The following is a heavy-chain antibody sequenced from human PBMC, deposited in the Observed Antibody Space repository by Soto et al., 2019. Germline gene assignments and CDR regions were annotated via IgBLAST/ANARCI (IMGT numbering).Heavy chain of an antibody. Sequence: ASVKVSCKASGYTFTGYYMHWVRQAPGQGLEWMGWINPNSGGTNYAQEFQGWVTMTRDTSISTAYMELSRLRSDDTAVYYCARGPLLRYFDRLRPSNWFDPWGQGTLVTVSS. J-gene: IGHJ5*02. V-gene: IGHV1-2*04. CDR1: GYTFTGYY. CDR2: INPNSGGT. D-gene: IGHD3-9*01. CDR3: ARGPLLRYFDRLRPSNWFDP.